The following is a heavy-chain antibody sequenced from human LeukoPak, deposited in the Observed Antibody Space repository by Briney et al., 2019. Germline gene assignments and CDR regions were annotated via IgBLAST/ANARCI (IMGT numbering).Heavy chain of an antibody. Sequence: GGSLRLSCAASGFTFSSYAMNWVRQAPGKGLEWVSAISGSGGSTYYADSVKGRFTISRDNSRDTLYLQMNSLRAEDTAVYYCAKGYYDYVWGSYYFVYWGQGTLVTVSS. CDR2: ISGSGGST. J-gene: IGHJ4*02. CDR3: AKGYYDYVWGSYYFVY. V-gene: IGHV3-23*01. D-gene: IGHD3-16*01. CDR1: GFTFSSYA.